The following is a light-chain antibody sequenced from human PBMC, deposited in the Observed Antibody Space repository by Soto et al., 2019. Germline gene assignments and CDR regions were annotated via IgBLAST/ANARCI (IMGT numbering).Light chain of an antibody. CDR2: DAS. CDR1: QSVSSY. J-gene: IGKJ4*01. CDR3: QQRIQT. Sequence: EIVLTQSPATLSLSPGERATLSCRASQSVSSYLAWYQQKPGQAPTLLIYDASNRATGIPARFSGSGSGTDFTLTISSLEAEDFAVYYCQQRIQTFGGGTKVEIK. V-gene: IGKV3-11*01.